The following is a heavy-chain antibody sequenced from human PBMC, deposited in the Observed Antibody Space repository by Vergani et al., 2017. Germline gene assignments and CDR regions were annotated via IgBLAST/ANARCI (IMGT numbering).Heavy chain of an antibody. CDR2: INWNCGST. D-gene: IGHD3-3*01. Sequence: EVQLVESGGGVVRPGGSLRLSCAASGFTLDDYGMSWVRQAPGKGLEWVSGINWNCGSTGYANSVKGRFTISRDNSKNSLYLQMNSLRAEDTALYYCARERNAYYDFWSGYYTQYYFDYWGQGTLVTVSS. V-gene: IGHV3-20*04. CDR1: GFTLDDYG. J-gene: IGHJ4*02. CDR3: ARERNAYYDFWSGYYTQYYFDY.